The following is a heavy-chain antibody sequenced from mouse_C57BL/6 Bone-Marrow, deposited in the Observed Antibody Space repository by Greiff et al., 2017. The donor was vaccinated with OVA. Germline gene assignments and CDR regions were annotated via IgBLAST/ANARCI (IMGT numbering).Heavy chain of an antibody. CDR2: INPSDSDT. Sequence: VQLQQSGAELVKPGASVKVSCKASGYTFTSYWMHWVKQRPGQGLEWIGRINPSDSDTNYNQKFKGKATLTVDKSSSTAYMQLSSLTSEDSAVYYCAIADYDYDKDYWGQGTTLTVSS. CDR3: AIADYDYDKDY. CDR1: GYTFTSYW. V-gene: IGHV1-74*01. J-gene: IGHJ2*01. D-gene: IGHD2-4*01.